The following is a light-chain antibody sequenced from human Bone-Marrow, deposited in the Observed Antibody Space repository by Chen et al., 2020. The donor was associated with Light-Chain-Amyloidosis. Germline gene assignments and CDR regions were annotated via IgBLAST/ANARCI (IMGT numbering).Light chain of an antibody. J-gene: IGLJ3*02. V-gene: IGLV6-57*01. CDR2: EDD. Sequence: NFMLTQPHSVSESPGKTVIISCTRSSGSIATNYVQWYQQRPGSSPTTVIYEDDQRPSGVPDRFSGSIYKSSNSASLTISGLKTEYGADYYCQSYQGGSQGVFVGWIKLTVL. CDR1: SGSIATNY. CDR3: QSYQGGSQGV.